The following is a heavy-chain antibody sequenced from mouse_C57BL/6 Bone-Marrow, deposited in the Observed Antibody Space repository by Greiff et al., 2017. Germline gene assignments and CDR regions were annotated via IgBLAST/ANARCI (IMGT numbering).Heavy chain of an antibody. Sequence: QVQLQQPGAELVKPGASVKLSCKASGYTFTSYWMQWVKQRPGQGLEWIGEIAPSDSYTNYNQKIKGKDTLTVDTSSSTAYMQLSSLTSEDSAVYYCAREEDYYGSSSAWFAYWGQGTLVTVSA. CDR3: AREEDYYGSSSAWFAY. CDR2: IAPSDSYT. CDR1: GYTFTSYW. J-gene: IGHJ3*01. D-gene: IGHD1-1*01. V-gene: IGHV1-50*01.